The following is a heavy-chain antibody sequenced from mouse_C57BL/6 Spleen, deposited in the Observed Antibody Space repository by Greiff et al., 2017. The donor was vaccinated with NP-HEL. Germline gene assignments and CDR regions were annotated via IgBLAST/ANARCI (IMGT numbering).Heavy chain of an antibody. V-gene: IGHV1-19*01. CDR1: GYTFTDYY. J-gene: IGHJ2*01. CDR2: INPYNGGT. Sequence: VQLQQSGPVLVKPGASVKMSCKASGYTFTDYYMNWVKQSHGKSLEWIGVINPYNGGTSYNQKFKGKATLTVDKSSSTAYMELNSLTSEDSAVYYCAVQDSSGYRYFDYWGQGTTLTVSS. D-gene: IGHD3-2*02. CDR3: AVQDSSGYRYFDY.